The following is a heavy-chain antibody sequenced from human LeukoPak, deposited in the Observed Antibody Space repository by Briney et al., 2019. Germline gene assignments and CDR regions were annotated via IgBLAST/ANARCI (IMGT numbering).Heavy chain of an antibody. CDR1: GFTFSIYS. Sequence: KTGGSLRLSCAASGFTFSIYSMNWVRQAPGKGLEWISYISSSLTTIYYADSVRGRFTISRDNAKNSLYLQMNSLRAEDTAVYYCARDGETAMVAYWGQGTLVTVSS. CDR2: ISSSLTTI. D-gene: IGHD5-18*01. J-gene: IGHJ4*02. CDR3: ARDGETAMVAY. V-gene: IGHV3-48*01.